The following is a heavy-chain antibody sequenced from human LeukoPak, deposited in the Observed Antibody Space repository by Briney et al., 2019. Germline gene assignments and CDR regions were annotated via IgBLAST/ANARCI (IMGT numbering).Heavy chain of an antibody. D-gene: IGHD4-17*01. CDR2: IYYSGST. CDR1: GGSISSYY. CDR3: ARLWGYGDDSADYYFDY. Sequence: KTSETLSLTCTVSGGSISSYYWSWIRQPPGKGLEWIGYIYYSGSTNYNPSLKSRVTVSVDTSKNQFSLKLSSVTAADTAVYYCARLWGYGDDSADYYFDYWGQGTLVTVSS. V-gene: IGHV4-59*01. J-gene: IGHJ4*02.